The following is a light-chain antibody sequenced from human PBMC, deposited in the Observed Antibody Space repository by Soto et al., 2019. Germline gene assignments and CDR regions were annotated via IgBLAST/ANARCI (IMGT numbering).Light chain of an antibody. CDR3: QPYNSYPVT. J-gene: IGKJ2*01. CDR2: KAS. CDR1: QSISSW. V-gene: IGKV1-5*03. Sequence: DIQMTQSPSTLSASVGDRVTITCRASQSISSWLAWYQQKPGKAPKLLIYKASSLGSGVPSRFSGSGSGTEFTLTISSLQPDDFATYYCQPYNSYPVTFGQGTKLEIK.